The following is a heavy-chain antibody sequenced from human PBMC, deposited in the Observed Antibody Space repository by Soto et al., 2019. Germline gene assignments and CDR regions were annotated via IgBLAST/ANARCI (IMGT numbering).Heavy chain of an antibody. CDR2: IFHSGAT. CDR1: GGSISSSHW. CDR3: ARQLERGDLPEGFEY. Sequence: QVQLQESGPGLVKPSGTLSLTCAVSGGSISSSHWWSWVRQSPGKGLEWIGEIFHSGATKYNPSLESRVTMSVDKSNNQLSLKLRSVTAADTAVYYCARQLERGDLPEGFEYWGQGTLATVSS. D-gene: IGHD1-1*01. V-gene: IGHV4-4*02. J-gene: IGHJ4*02.